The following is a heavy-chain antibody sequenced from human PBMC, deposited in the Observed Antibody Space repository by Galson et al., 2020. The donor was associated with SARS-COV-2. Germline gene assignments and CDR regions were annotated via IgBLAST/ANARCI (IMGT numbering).Heavy chain of an antibody. V-gene: IGHV4-4*02. CDR1: GGSISSSNW. J-gene: IGHJ4*02. D-gene: IGHD2-2*01. Sequence: SETLSLTCAVSGGSISSSNWWSWVRQPPGKGLEWIGEIYHSGSTNYNPSLKSRVTISVDKSKNQFSLKLSSVTAADTAVYYCARASIYCSSTSCYERIFDYWGQGTLVTVSS. CDR2: IYHSGST. CDR3: ARASIYCSSTSCYERIFDY.